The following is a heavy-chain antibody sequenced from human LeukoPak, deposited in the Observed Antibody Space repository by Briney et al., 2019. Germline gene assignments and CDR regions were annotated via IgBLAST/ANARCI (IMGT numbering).Heavy chain of an antibody. Sequence: SETLSLTCTVSGGSISNYYWSWIRQPAGKGLECIGHIYGSGSTTYNPSLRSRVTMSVDTSKNQFSLKVTSVTAADTAVYYCARVGKTVAGTGTFDIWGQGTMVTVSS. V-gene: IGHV4-4*07. CDR1: GGSISNYY. CDR3: ARVGKTVAGTGTFDI. J-gene: IGHJ3*02. D-gene: IGHD6-19*01. CDR2: IYGSGST.